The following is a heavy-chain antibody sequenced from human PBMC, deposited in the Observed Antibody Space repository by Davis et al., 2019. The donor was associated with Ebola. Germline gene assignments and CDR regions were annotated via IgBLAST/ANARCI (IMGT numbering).Heavy chain of an antibody. V-gene: IGHV3-7*01. J-gene: IGHJ4*02. CDR3: VASLAADDY. D-gene: IGHD6-13*01. CDR2: IKQDGSEK. CDR1: GFTFSSYW. Sequence: PGGSLRLSCAASGFTFSSYWMSWVRQAPGKGLEWVANIKQDGSEKNYVDSVKGRFTLSRDNAKNSLYLQMNSLRAEDTAVYYCVASLAADDYWGQGTLVTVSS.